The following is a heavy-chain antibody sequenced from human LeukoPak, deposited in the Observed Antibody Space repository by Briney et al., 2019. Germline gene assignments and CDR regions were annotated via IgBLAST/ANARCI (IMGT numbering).Heavy chain of an antibody. CDR1: GYSISSGYY. CDR3: ARGIAARLDY. Sequence: SETLSLTCTVSGYSISSGYYWGWIRQPPGEGLEWIGSIYHSGSTYYNPSLKSRVTISVDTSKNQFSLKLSSVTAADTAVYYCARGIAARLDYWGQGTLVTVSS. D-gene: IGHD6-6*01. CDR2: IYHSGST. V-gene: IGHV4-38-2*02. J-gene: IGHJ4*02.